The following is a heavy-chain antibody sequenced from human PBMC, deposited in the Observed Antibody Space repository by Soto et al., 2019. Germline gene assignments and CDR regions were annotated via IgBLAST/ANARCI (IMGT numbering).Heavy chain of an antibody. CDR3: AREPYSSSPGDYYGMDV. J-gene: IGHJ6*02. CDR2: INPNSGGT. D-gene: IGHD6-6*01. CDR1: GYTFTGYY. Sequence: QVQLVQSGAEVKKPGASVKVSCKASGYTFTGYYMHWVRQAPGQGLEWMGWINPNSGGTNYAQKFQGWVTMTRDTSISTAYMELSRRRSDDTAVYYCAREPYSSSPGDYYGMDVWGQGTTVTVSS. V-gene: IGHV1-2*04.